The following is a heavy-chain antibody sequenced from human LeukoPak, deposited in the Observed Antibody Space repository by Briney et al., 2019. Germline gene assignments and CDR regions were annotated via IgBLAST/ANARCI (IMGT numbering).Heavy chain of an antibody. J-gene: IGHJ4*02. CDR3: AKAGGSGSYYVYDY. V-gene: IGHV3-23*01. Sequence: AGGSLRLSCAASGFTFSSYAMSWVRQAPGKGLEWVSAISGSGGSTYYADSVKGRFTISRDNSKNTLYLQMNSLRAEDTAVYYCAKAGGSGSYYVYDYWGQGTLVTVSS. CDR1: GFTFSSYA. D-gene: IGHD3-10*01. CDR2: ISGSGGST.